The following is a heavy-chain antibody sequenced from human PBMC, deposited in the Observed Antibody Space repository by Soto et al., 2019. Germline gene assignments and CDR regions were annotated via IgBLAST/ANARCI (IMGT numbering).Heavy chain of an antibody. Sequence: PSEALSLTSTVSGGFISSGDYYWSWIRQPPGKGLEWIGYIYYSGSTYYNPSLKSRVTISVDTSKNQFSLKLSSVTAADTAVYYCARGAYDFWSGYYGFDYWGQGTLVTVS. CDR1: GGFISSGDYY. J-gene: IGHJ4*02. CDR2: IYYSGST. CDR3: ARGAYDFWSGYYGFDY. V-gene: IGHV4-30-4*01. D-gene: IGHD3-3*01.